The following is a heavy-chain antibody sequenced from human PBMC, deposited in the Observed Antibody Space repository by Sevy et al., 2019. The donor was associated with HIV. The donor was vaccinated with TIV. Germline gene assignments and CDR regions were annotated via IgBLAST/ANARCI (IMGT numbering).Heavy chain of an antibody. CDR3: ARGGYYYDNAAYYALDS. J-gene: IGHJ4*02. Sequence: GGSLRLSCTTSGFTFSAYAMHWVRQAPGKGLEWVAIIWLDGAYQYHGDSVKGRFTISRDNSKNTLYLQMNSLRVEDTAVHYCARGGYYYDNAAYYALDSWGQGTLVTVSS. CDR2: IWLDGAYQ. V-gene: IGHV3-33*01. D-gene: IGHD3-22*01. CDR1: GFTFSAYA.